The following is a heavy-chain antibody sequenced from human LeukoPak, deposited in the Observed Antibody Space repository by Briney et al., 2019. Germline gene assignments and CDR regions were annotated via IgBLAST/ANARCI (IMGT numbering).Heavy chain of an antibody. CDR1: GFTFSSYW. V-gene: IGHV3-7*01. Sequence: GGSLRLSCAASGFTFSSYWMSWVRQAPGKGLEWVANIKQDGSEKYYVDSVKGRFTISRDNAKNSLYLQMNSLRAKDTAVYYCARDEMITFGGVIVESPIDYWGQGTLVTVSS. CDR2: IKQDGSEK. J-gene: IGHJ4*02. D-gene: IGHD3-16*02. CDR3: ARDEMITFGGVIVESPIDY.